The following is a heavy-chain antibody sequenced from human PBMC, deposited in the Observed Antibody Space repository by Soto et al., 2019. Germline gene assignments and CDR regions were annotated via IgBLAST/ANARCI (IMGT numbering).Heavy chain of an antibody. V-gene: IGHV3-30-3*01. CDR1: GFTFSSYA. J-gene: IGHJ6*02. D-gene: IGHD3-3*01. CDR2: ISYDGSNK. Sequence: GGSLRLSCAASGFTFSSYAMHWVRQAPGKGLEWVAVISYDGSNKYYADSVKGRFTISRDNSKNTLYLQMNSLRAEDTAVYYCARSQILEWLLYPYYYYGMDVWGQGTTVTVSS. CDR3: ARSQILEWLLYPYYYYGMDV.